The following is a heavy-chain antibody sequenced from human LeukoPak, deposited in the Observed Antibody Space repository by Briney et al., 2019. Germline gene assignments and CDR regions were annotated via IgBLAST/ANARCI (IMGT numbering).Heavy chain of an antibody. Sequence: GESLKISCKGSGYSFTSYWIGWVRQMPGKGLEWMGIIYPGDSDTRYSPSFQGQVTISADKSISTAYLQWSSLKASDTAMYYCARHACSSTSCYKDYYYYYMDVWGKGTTVTVSS. CDR2: IYPGDSDT. J-gene: IGHJ6*03. D-gene: IGHD2-2*02. CDR1: GYSFTSYW. CDR3: ARHACSSTSCYKDYYYYYMDV. V-gene: IGHV5-51*01.